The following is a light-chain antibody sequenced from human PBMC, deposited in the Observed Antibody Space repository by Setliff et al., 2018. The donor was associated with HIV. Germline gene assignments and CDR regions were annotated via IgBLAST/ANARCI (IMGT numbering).Light chain of an antibody. J-gene: IGLJ2*01. CDR3: TSYTSSSTLEV. Sequence: SALAQPASVSGSPGQSITISCTGTSSDVDGYNSVSWYQQHPGKAPKLLIYEVSNRPSGVSNRFSGSKSGNAASLTISGLQAEDEADYYCTSYTSSSTLEVFGGGTKVTVL. CDR2: EVS. CDR1: SSDVDGYNS. V-gene: IGLV2-14*01.